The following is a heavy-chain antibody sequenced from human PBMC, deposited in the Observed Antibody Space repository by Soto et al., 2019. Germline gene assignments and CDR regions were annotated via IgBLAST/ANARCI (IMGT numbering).Heavy chain of an antibody. J-gene: IGHJ4*02. CDR3: GKVLVGATGHTDSDS. D-gene: IGHD2-15*01. CDR1: GGSIYRSGYY. V-gene: IGHV4-39*01. Sequence: SETLSLTCTVSGGSIYRSGYYWGWIRQPPGRGLEWIGNIDYNGVTYSNPSLKGRVTISRDTSKNQFSLKLTSVTAADTALYYCGKVLVGATGHTDSDSWGPGTLVTVSS. CDR2: IDYNGVT.